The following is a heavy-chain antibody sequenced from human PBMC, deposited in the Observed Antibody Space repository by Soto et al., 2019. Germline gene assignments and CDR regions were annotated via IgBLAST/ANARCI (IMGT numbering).Heavy chain of an antibody. CDR2: IDWDDDK. Sequence: SGPTLVNPTQTLTLTCTFSGFSLSTSGMCVSWIRQPPGKALEWLARIDWDDDKYYSTSLKTRLTISKDTSKNQVVLTMTNMDPVDTATYYCARISYYYGSGSYYSPDAFDIWGQGTMV. CDR1: GFSLSTSGMC. D-gene: IGHD3-10*01. V-gene: IGHV2-70*11. CDR3: ARISYYYGSGSYYSPDAFDI. J-gene: IGHJ3*02.